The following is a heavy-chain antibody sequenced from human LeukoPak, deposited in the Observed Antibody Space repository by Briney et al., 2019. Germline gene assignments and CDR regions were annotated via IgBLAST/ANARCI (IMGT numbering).Heavy chain of an antibody. CDR1: GFTIRNYG. D-gene: IGHD5-18*01. V-gene: IGHV3-23*01. CDR2: ISFGSGTT. CDR3: GRDGFRYGSRDNDGFDI. J-gene: IGHJ3*02. Sequence: GGSLRLSCAASGFTIRNYGMSWVRQAPGKGLEWVSGISFGSGTTNYADSVKGRFTISRDNAENTLYLQVNSLRAEDTAVYYCGRDGFRYGSRDNDGFDIWGQGAMVGVSS.